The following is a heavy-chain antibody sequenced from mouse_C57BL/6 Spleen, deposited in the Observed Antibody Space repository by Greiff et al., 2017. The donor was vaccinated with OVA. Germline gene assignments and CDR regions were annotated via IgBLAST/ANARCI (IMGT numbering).Heavy chain of an antibody. J-gene: IGHJ4*01. CDR1: GYTFTSYW. CDR3: ARNYGSSWDYAMDY. D-gene: IGHD1-1*01. Sequence: VKLQQPGAELVKPGASVKLSCKASGYTFTSYWMHWVKQRPGQGLEWIGMIHPNSGSTNYNEKFKSKATLTVDKSSSTAYMQLSSLTSEDSAVYYCARNYGSSWDYAMDYWGQGTSVTVSS. CDR2: IHPNSGST. V-gene: IGHV1-64*01.